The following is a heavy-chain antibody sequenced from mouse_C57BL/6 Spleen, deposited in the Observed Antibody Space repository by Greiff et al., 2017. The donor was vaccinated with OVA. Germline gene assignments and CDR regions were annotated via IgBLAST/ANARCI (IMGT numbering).Heavy chain of an antibody. D-gene: IGHD2-1*01. J-gene: IGHJ1*03. CDR1: GYSITSGYY. Sequence: EVQLVESGPGLVKPSQSLSLTCSVTGYSITSGYYWNWIRQFPGNKLEWMGYISYDGSNNYNPSLKNRISITRDTSKNQFFLKLNSVTTEDTATYYCASELYYGTWYFDVWGTGTTVTVSS. CDR3: ASELYYGTWYFDV. V-gene: IGHV3-6*01. CDR2: ISYDGSN.